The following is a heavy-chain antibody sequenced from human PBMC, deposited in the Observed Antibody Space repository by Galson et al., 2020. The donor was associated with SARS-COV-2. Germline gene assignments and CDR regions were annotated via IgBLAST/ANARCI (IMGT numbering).Heavy chain of an antibody. CDR1: GGSISSYY. Sequence: SETLSLTCTVSGGSISSYYWSWIRQPPGKGLEWIGYIYYSGSTNYNPSLKSRVTISVDTSKNQFSLKLSSVTAADTAVYYCARAKEHYYGSGSPNWFDPWGQGTLVTVSS. V-gene: IGHV4-59*01. J-gene: IGHJ5*02. D-gene: IGHD3-10*01. CDR2: IYYSGST. CDR3: ARAKEHYYGSGSPNWFDP.